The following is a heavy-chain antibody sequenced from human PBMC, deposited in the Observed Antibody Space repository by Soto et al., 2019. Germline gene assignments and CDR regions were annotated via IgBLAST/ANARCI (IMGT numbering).Heavy chain of an antibody. CDR1: GYTFDNYA. CDR3: ARLQYSYYDVKLAFDI. Sequence: QVQLVQSGAQVKKPGASVKVSCKASGYTFDNYALHWVRQAPGRRLEWMGWIHAGNGYTKYSQSFQGRVNITSDTSARTVHMDLSSVGSEHMAVLYCARLQYSYYDVKLAFDIWGQWTMVIVSS. CDR2: IHAGNGYT. J-gene: IGHJ3*02. V-gene: IGHV1-3*01. D-gene: IGHD5-12*01.